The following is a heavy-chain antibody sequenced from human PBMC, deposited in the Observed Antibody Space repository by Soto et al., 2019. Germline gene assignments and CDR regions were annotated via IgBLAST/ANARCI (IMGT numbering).Heavy chain of an antibody. J-gene: IGHJ4*02. D-gene: IGHD3-22*01. Sequence: SGPTLVNPTQTLTLTCTFSGFSLSTSGMRVSWVRQPPGKALEWLARIDCDDDKFYSTSLKTRLTISKDTSKNQVVLTMTNMDPVDTATYYCARIAYYYDSSGYPQDYFDYWGQGTLVTVSS. CDR1: GFSLSTSGMR. V-gene: IGHV2-70*04. CDR2: IDCDDDK. CDR3: ARIAYYYDSSGYPQDYFDY.